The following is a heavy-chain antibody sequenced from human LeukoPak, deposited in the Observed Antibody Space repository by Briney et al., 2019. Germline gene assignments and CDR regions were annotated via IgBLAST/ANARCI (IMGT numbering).Heavy chain of an antibody. J-gene: IGHJ4*02. CDR3: ARVLRSSGSPDY. CDR2: IYYSGST. CDR1: GGSISSADYY. Sequence: SQTLSLTCTVSGGSISSADYYWSWIRQHPGKGLEWIGYIYYSGSTYYNPSLKSRVTISVDTSKNQFSLKLSSVTAADTAVYYCARVLRSSGSPDYWGQGTLVIVSS. D-gene: IGHD3-22*01. V-gene: IGHV4-31*03.